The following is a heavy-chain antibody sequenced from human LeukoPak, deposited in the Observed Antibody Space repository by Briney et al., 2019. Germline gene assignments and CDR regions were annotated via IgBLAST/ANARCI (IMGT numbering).Heavy chain of an antibody. Sequence: SGTLSLTRAVSGGSISSSNWWSWVRQPPGKGLEWIGEIYHSGSTNYNPSLKSRVTISVDKSKNQFSLKLSSVTAADTAVYYCARRRDSSTSSNFDYWGQGTLVTVSS. V-gene: IGHV4-4*02. CDR1: GGSISSSNW. CDR2: IYHSGST. CDR3: ARRRDSSTSSNFDY. J-gene: IGHJ4*02. D-gene: IGHD2-2*01.